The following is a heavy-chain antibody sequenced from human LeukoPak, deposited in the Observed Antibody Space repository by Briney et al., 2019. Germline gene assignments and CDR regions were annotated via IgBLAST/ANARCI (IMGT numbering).Heavy chain of an antibody. CDR3: ARADGLPHDAFDI. CDR1: EYTFTGYY. J-gene: IGHJ3*02. Sequence: ASVKVSCKASEYTFTGYYMHWVRQAPGQGLEWMGWINPNSGGTNYAQKFQGRVTMTRDTSISTAYMELSRLRSDDTAVYYCARADGLPHDAFDIWGQGTMVTVSS. V-gene: IGHV1-2*02. CDR2: INPNSGGT. D-gene: IGHD5-24*01.